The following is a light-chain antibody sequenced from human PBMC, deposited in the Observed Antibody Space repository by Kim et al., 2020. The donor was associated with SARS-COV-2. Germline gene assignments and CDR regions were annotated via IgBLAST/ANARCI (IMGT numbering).Light chain of an antibody. Sequence: ESVGDRVTIPYRASQDIRNDLGWYQQQPGKAPKRLIYATSPLQSVVPSRFSGSGSETEFTLTISILQPEDFATYYCLQHISFPLTFGGGTTVDIK. CDR3: LQHISFPLT. V-gene: IGKV1-17*01. J-gene: IGKJ4*01. CDR2: ATS. CDR1: QDIRND.